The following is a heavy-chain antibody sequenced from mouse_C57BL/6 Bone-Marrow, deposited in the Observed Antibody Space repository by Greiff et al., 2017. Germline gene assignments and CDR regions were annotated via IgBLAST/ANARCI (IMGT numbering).Heavy chain of an antibody. CDR2: ISSGGDYI. CDR3: TRDYDYDVLLFAY. CDR1: GFTFSSYA. D-gene: IGHD2-4*01. Sequence: EVKVEESGEGLVKPGGSLKLSCAASGFTFSSYAMSWVRQTPEKRLEWVAYISSGGDYIYYADTVKGRFTISRDNARNTLYLQMSSLKSEDTAMYYCTRDYDYDVLLFAYWGQGTLVTVSS. V-gene: IGHV5-9-1*02. J-gene: IGHJ3*01.